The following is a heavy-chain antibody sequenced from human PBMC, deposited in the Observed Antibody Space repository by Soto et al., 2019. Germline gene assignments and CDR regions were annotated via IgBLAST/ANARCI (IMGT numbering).Heavy chain of an antibody. CDR2: FYHSGSP. CDR3: GTGVALPALFYFDN. J-gene: IGHJ4*02. CDR1: GASISSRHS. D-gene: IGHD2-21*01. V-gene: IGHV4-4*02. Sequence: QVQLQESGPGLVKPSGTLSLTCAVSGASISSRHSCMWVRQPPGKGLELIGEFYHSGSPNYHPSLKTRVTISVDKSKSQFSLELSSVIAADPALYFCGTGVALPALFYFDNWGQGTLVTVSS.